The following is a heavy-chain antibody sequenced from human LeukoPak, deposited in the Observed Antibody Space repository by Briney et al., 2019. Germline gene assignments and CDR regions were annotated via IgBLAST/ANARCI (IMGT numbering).Heavy chain of an antibody. Sequence: GASVKVSCMASGYXLTDYYIHWVRQAPGQGLEWMGWMNPNSGDTNSAQSFQGRVTMTRETSISTAYMELSRLRFDDTAVYYCARVRRYYYGMDVWGQGTTVTVSS. CDR3: ARVRRYYYGMDV. J-gene: IGHJ6*02. CDR2: MNPNSGDT. CDR1: GYXLTDYY. V-gene: IGHV1-2*02.